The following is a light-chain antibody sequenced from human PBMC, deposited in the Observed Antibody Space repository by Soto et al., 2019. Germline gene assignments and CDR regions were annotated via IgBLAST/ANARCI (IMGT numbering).Light chain of an antibody. J-gene: IGLJ3*02. V-gene: IGLV1-44*01. CDR3: AAWDDSLNGPV. CDR1: NSNIGSNT. CDR2: SNN. Sequence: QAVVTQPPSASGTPGQRVTISCSGSNSNIGSNTVNWYRQLPGTAPKLLIYSNNQRPSGVPDRFSGSKSGTSASLAVSGLQSEDEADYYCAAWDDSLNGPVFGGRTQLTVL.